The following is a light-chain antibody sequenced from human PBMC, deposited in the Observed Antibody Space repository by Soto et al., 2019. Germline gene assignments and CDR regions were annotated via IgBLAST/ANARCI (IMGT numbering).Light chain of an antibody. CDR2: GAS. CDR1: ESVSRN. Sequence: EMVVTQSPATLSVSPGERVTLSCRASESVSRNLAWYQQKPGQAPRLLIYGASTRATGIPARFSGSGSGTDFNLTITSLQSEDFAVYYCQQYYHWPRTFGQGTKVEGK. CDR3: QQYYHWPRT. J-gene: IGKJ1*01. V-gene: IGKV3-15*01.